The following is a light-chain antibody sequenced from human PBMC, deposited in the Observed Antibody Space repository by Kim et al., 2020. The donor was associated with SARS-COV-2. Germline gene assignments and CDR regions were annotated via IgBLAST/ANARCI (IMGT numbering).Light chain of an antibody. V-gene: IGLV3-1*01. CDR2: HDT. CDR3: QAWDNGTV. Sequence: SYELTQPPSVSVSPGQTASITCSGDMLGHKYVSWYQQPPGQSPVLVIYHDTKRPSGISERFSGSKSGNTATLTISGTQAVDEADYYCQAWDNGTVFG. CDR1: MLGHKY. J-gene: IGLJ3*02.